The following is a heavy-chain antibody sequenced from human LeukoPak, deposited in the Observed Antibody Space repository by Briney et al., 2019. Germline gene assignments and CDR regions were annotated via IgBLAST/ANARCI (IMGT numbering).Heavy chain of an antibody. CDR2: ISIRGSTK. Sequence: LSLTCAVYGGSFSGYYWTWIRQAPGKGLEWISYISIRGSTKYYADSVKGRFTISRDNAKNSLYLQMNSLRAEDTAVYYCASTLAAADIDYWGQGTLVTVSS. V-gene: IGHV3-11*04. CDR1: GGSFSGYY. CDR3: ASTLAAADIDY. J-gene: IGHJ4*02. D-gene: IGHD6-13*01.